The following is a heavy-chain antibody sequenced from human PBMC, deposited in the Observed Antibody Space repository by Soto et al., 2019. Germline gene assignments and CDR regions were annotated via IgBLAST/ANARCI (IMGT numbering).Heavy chain of an antibody. Sequence: SETLSLTCTVSGGSISSSYWSWIRQPPGKGLEWIGYIYYSGSTDYNPSLKSRVTISIDTSKNQFSLKLRSVTAADTGVYFCTADLPAFIPQVDSWGQGTLVTVSS. CDR1: GGSISSSY. J-gene: IGHJ4*02. CDR3: TADLPAFIPQVDS. V-gene: IGHV4-59*08. D-gene: IGHD6-13*01. CDR2: IYYSGST.